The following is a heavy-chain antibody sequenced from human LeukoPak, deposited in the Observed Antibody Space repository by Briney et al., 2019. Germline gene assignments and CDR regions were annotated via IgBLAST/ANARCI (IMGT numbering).Heavy chain of an antibody. CDR1: GFTFSSYA. Sequence: GGSLRLSCAASGFTFSSYAMSWVRQAPGKGLEWVSAISGSGGSKYYADSVKGRFTISRDNSKNTLYLQMNSLRAEDTAVYYCAKASLGVWGSYRSSNSIDYWGQGTLVTVSS. V-gene: IGHV3-23*01. CDR3: AKASLGVWGSYRSSNSIDY. CDR2: ISGSGGSK. D-gene: IGHD3-16*02. J-gene: IGHJ4*02.